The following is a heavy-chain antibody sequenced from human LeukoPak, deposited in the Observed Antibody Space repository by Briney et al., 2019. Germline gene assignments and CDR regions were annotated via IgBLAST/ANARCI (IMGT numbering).Heavy chain of an antibody. CDR3: ARVDYNYYGMDV. V-gene: IGHV1-2*02. J-gene: IGHJ6*02. Sequence: ASVKVSCKASGYTFTGYYMHWVRQAPGQGLEWMGWINPNSGGTNYAQKFQGRVTMTRDTSISTAYMELSRLRSDDTAVYYCARVDYNYYGMDVWGQATTVTVSS. CDR1: GYTFTGYY. CDR2: INPNSGGT.